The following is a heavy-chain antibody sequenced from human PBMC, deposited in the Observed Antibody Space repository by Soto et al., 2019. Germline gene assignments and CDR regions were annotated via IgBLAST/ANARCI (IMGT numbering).Heavy chain of an antibody. V-gene: IGHV4-34*01. Sequence: QGQLQQWGAGLLKPPETLSRSCAFYGGSVRGYYWSWIPQPQGKGLESIGEITGSVSTNYNPSLKTRFTKSVDTTKKQFSLEQSSATAAATAVYYCPRGPDACIDYWGQGTMVTVSS. J-gene: IGHJ4*02. CDR1: GGSVRGYY. CDR3: PRGPDACIDY. D-gene: IGHD2-2*01. CDR2: ITGSVST.